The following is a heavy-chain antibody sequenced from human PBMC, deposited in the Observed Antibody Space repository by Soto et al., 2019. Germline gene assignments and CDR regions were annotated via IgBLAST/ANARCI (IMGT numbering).Heavy chain of an antibody. D-gene: IGHD2-21*01. Sequence: EVQLVESGGRLVKPGGSLRLSCAVSGFALSSYSIAWVRQAPGKGLEWVSFTFNYAGRLYYADSVKGRFAISRDDAKNSVHLGSNSLRADDTAVYYCAREDGYCGGCYCCRSAFDLWGQGTVVTVSS. CDR2: TFNYAGRL. J-gene: IGHJ3*01. V-gene: IGHV3-21*01. CDR1: GFALSSYS. CDR3: AREDGYCGGCYCCRSAFDL.